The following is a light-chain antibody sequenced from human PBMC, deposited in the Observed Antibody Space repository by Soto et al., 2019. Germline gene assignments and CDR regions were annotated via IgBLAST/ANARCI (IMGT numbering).Light chain of an antibody. CDR1: SSDVGGYNY. V-gene: IGLV2-14*01. CDR2: EVS. CDR3: SAYTSSSTPVV. J-gene: IGLJ1*01. Sequence: QSALTQPASVSGSPGQSITISCTGTSSDVGGYNYVSWYQQHPGKAPKVMIYEVSNRPSGVSNRFSGSKSGNTASLTISGLQAEDDADYYCSAYTSSSTPVVFGTGTKLTVL.